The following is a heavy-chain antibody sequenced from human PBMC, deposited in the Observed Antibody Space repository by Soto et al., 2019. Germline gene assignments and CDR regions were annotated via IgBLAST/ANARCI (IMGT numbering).Heavy chain of an antibody. D-gene: IGHD5-12*01. CDR2: INHSGST. CDR3: ARGPLIGYSGYDRWEYYFDY. J-gene: IGHJ4*02. Sequence: SETLSLTCAVYGGSFSGYYWSWIRQPPGKGLEWIGEINHSGSTNYNPSLKSRVTISVDTSKNQFSLKLSSVTAADTAVYYCARGPLIGYSGYDRWEYYFDYWGQGTLVTVSS. V-gene: IGHV4-34*01. CDR1: GGSFSGYY.